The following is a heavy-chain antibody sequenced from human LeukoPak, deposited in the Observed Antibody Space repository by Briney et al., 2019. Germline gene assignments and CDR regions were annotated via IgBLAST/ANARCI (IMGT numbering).Heavy chain of an antibody. CDR3: ARGRRTRSGYYPSWFDP. J-gene: IGHJ5*02. Sequence: SETLSLTCTVSGGSISSHFWSWVRQPPGKGLELIAYIYSTGNINYNPSLKSRVSMSVDTSKNQFSLNLNSVTAADTAVYYCARGRRTRSGYYPSWFDPWGQGTLVTVSS. CDR1: GGSISSHF. V-gene: IGHV4-59*11. D-gene: IGHD3-22*01. CDR2: IYSTGNI.